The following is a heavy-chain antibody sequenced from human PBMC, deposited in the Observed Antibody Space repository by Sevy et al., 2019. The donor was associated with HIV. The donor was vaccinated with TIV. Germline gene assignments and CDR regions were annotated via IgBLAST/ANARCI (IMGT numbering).Heavy chain of an antibody. D-gene: IGHD1-26*01. CDR1: GVTTEDYG. J-gene: IGHJ4*02. V-gene: IGHV3-20*04. Sequence: GGSLRLSCAGSGVTTEDYGMNWVRQVPGKGLEWVSGIYWNGGSTAYADSVKGRFTISRDNAKRSLYLQMNSLRVEDTAVYYCVRALSATYSAYFDYWGQGALVTVSS. CDR3: VRALSATYSAYFDY. CDR2: IYWNGGST.